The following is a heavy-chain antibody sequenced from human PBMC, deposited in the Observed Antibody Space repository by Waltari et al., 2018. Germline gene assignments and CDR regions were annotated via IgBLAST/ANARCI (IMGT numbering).Heavy chain of an antibody. CDR2: IYSGGYT. V-gene: IGHV3-53*02. CDR1: GFPVSTNY. Sequence: EAQLVETGGGLIQPGGSLRLSCAASGFPVSTNYITWVRQAPGKGLEWVSVIYSGGYTYYADSVKGRFTISRDNSRNTVYLQMNSLRAEDTAVYYCASFDYGGNTDAFDIWGQGTMVTVSS. D-gene: IGHD4-17*01. CDR3: ASFDYGGNTDAFDI. J-gene: IGHJ3*02.